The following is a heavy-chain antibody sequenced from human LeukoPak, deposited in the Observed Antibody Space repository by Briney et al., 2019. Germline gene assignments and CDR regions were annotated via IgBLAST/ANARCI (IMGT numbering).Heavy chain of an antibody. Sequence: ASVKVSCKASGYTFTGYYMHWVRQAPGQGLEWMGWINPNSGGTNYAQKFQGRVTMTRDTSISTAYMELSRLRSDDTAVYYCARDSKWGGSHNWFDPWGQGTLVTVSS. J-gene: IGHJ5*02. CDR3: ARDSKWGGSHNWFDP. V-gene: IGHV1-2*02. CDR2: INPNSGGT. D-gene: IGHD1-26*01. CDR1: GYTFTGYY.